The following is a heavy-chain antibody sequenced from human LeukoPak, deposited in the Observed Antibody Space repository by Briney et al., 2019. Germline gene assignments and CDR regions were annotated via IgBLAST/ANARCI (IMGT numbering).Heavy chain of an antibody. CDR2: IHDNGDT. CDR1: GFTVTSNY. Sequence: GGSLRLSCAASGFTVTSNYMTWVRQAPGKGLEWVSIIHDNGDTYYADSVKGRFTVTRDSSKNTVSLEMNSLRVDDTAVYYCVSHSDPLTGYSFDYWGQGTLVTVSS. CDR3: VSHSDPLTGYSFDY. J-gene: IGHJ4*02. D-gene: IGHD3-9*01. V-gene: IGHV3-53*01.